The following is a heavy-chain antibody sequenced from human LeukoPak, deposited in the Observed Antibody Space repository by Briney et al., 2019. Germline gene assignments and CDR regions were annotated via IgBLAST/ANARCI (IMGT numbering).Heavy chain of an antibody. Sequence: GGSLRLSCVASGFTFSSYAMHWVRQAPGKGLEWVAVISYDGSNKYYADSVKGRFTISRDNSKSTLYLQMNSLRAEDTAVYYCARDRYIIAARSDAFDIWGQGTMVTVSS. D-gene: IGHD6-13*01. CDR3: ARDRYIIAARSDAFDI. V-gene: IGHV3-30*04. J-gene: IGHJ3*02. CDR2: ISYDGSNK. CDR1: GFTFSSYA.